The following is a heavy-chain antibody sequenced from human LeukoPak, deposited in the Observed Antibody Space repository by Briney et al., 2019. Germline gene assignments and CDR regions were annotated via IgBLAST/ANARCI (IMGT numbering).Heavy chain of an antibody. V-gene: IGHV3-13*01. CDR3: ARVQLYYDLWGMDV. CDR2: IGTAGDT. Sequence: GGSLRLSCAASGFTFSSYDMHWVRQATGKGLEWVSAIGTAGDTYYPGSVKGRFTISRENAKNSLYLQMNSLRAGDAAVYYCARVQLYYDLWGMDVWGQGTTVTVSS. D-gene: IGHD3-3*01. J-gene: IGHJ6*02. CDR1: GFTFSSYD.